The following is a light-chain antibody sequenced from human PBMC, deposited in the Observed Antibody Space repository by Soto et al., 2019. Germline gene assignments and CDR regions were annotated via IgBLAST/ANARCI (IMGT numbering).Light chain of an antibody. CDR2: GNR. CDR1: SSNIGAGYD. CDR3: QSYDSSLSGNVV. V-gene: IGLV1-40*01. J-gene: IGLJ2*01. Sequence: QSVLTQPPSVSGAPGQRVTSSCTGSSSNIGAGYDVHWYQQLPGTAPKLLIYGNRNRPSGVPDRFSGSKSGTSASLALTGRQAEDEADYYCQSYDSSLSGNVVFGGGTKLTVL.